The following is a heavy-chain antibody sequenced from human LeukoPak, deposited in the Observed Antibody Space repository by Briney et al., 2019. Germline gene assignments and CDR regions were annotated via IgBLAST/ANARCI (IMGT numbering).Heavy chain of an antibody. D-gene: IGHD2-15*01. CDR3: ARGFGVVVAAIDY. J-gene: IGHJ4*02. Sequence: SETLSLTCTVSGGSISSGSYYWSWSRQPAGKGLEWIGRIYTSGSTNYNPSLKSRVTISVDTSKNQFSLKLSSVTAADTAVYYCARGFGVVVAAIDYWGQGTLVTVSS. CDR1: GGSISSGSYY. CDR2: IYTSGST. V-gene: IGHV4-61*02.